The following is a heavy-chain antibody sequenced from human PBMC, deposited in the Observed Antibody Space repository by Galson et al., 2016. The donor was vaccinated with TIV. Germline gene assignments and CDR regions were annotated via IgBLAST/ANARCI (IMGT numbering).Heavy chain of an antibody. CDR1: GFTFDDYA. Sequence: SLRLSCAASGFTFDDYAMHWVRQPPGKGLEWVSSINWHGNSVVYADSVKGRFAISRDNRRQTLYLQMNNLRREDTALYYCAKDLKPDASMDYYFYSGMDVWGQGTTVIVSS. CDR3: AKDLKPDASMDYYFYSGMDV. V-gene: IGHV3-9*01. J-gene: IGHJ6*02. CDR2: INWHGNSV. D-gene: IGHD5-18*01.